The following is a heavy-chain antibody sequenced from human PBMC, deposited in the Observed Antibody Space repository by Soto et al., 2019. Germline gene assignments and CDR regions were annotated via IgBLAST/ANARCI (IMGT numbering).Heavy chain of an antibody. D-gene: IGHD3-16*02. CDR2: IYNSGST. J-gene: IGHJ5*02. V-gene: IGHV4-61*08. CDR1: GGSISSGGYY. CDR3: ARFMITFGGVILRGSWFDP. Sequence: PSETLSLTCTVSGGSISSGGYYWSWIRQHPGKGLEWIGYIYNSGSTNYNPSLKSRVTISVDTSKNQFSLKLSSVTAADTAVYYCARFMITFGGVILRGSWFDPWGQGTLVTVSS.